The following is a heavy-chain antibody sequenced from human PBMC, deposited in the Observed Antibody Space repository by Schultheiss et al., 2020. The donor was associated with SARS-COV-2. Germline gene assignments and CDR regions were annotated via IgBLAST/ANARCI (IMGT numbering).Heavy chain of an antibody. Sequence: SETLSLTCTVSGGSISAYSWSWVRQPPGKGLEWIGYIYYSGSTYYNPSLKSRVTISVDTSKNQFSLKLSSVTAADTAVYYCARLDTGDYGDYVTLRYYFDYWGQGTLVTVSS. D-gene: IGHD4-17*01. CDR3: ARLDTGDYGDYVTLRYYFDY. CDR1: GGSISAYS. V-gene: IGHV4-59*08. J-gene: IGHJ4*02. CDR2: IYYSGST.